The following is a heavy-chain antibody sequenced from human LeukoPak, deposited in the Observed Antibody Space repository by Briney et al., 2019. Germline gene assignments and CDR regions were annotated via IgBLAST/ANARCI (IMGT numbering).Heavy chain of an antibody. V-gene: IGHV4-39*01. D-gene: IGHD2-8*02. CDR3: ARQTNYGTGGTRVFGY. CDR1: GGSISSSSYY. Sequence: ASETLSLTCTVSGGSISSSSYYWAWIRQSPGKGLEWIGSIFYSGNTYYNPSLKSRVTMSVDTSRNQFSLQLNSVPAADTAVYYCARQTNYGTGGTRVFGYWGQGILVTASS. J-gene: IGHJ4*01. CDR2: IFYSGNT.